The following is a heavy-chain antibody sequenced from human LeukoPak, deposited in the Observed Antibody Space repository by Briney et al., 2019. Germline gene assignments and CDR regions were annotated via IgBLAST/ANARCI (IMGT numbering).Heavy chain of an antibody. J-gene: IGHJ5*02. D-gene: IGHD6-6*01. CDR3: ARGRGIGARWGLNNWFDP. CDR2: ISAYNGNT. CDR1: GYTFTSYG. V-gene: IGHV1-18*01. Sequence: GASVKVSCKASGYTFTSYGISWVRQAPGQGLEWMGWISAYNGNTNYAQKLQGRVTMTTDPSTSTAYMELRSLRSDDTAVYYCARGRGIGARWGLNNWFDPWGQGTLVTVSS.